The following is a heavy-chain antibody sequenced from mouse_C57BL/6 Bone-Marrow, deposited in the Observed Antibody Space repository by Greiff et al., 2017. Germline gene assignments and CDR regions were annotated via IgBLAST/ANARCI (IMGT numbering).Heavy chain of an antibody. CDR3: SEDSAVYYCAWAVVQRGYAMDY. Sequence: QVQLQQSGPELARPWASVKISCRAFYTFSRRVHFAIRDTNYWMQWVKQRPGQGLEWIGAIYPGNGDTSYNQKFKGKATWAADKSSITAYMQLSSLTSEDSAVYYCAWAVVQRGYAMDYWGQGTSVTVSS. J-gene: IGHJ4*01. CDR2: GQGLEWIG. V-gene: IGHV1-87*01. CDR1: YTFSRRVH. D-gene: IGHD1-1*01.